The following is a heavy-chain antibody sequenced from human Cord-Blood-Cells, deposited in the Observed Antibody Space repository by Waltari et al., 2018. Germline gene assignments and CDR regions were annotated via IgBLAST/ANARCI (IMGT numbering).Heavy chain of an antibody. CDR1: GFTFSTTW. Sequence: EVQLVESGGGLVKPGGSLRLSCAASGFTFSTTWMRWVGQAPGKGLEWVGRIKSKTDGGTTDYAAPVKGRFTISRDDSKNTLYLQMNSLKTEDTAVYYCTTGRLTGGHDYWGQGTLVTVSS. CDR3: TTGRLTGGHDY. CDR2: IKSKTDGGTT. J-gene: IGHJ4*02. V-gene: IGHV3-15*01. D-gene: IGHD7-27*01.